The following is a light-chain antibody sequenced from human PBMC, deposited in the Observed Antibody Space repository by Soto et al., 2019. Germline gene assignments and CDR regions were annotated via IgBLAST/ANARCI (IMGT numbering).Light chain of an antibody. CDR1: SSNIGAGYD. J-gene: IGLJ1*01. Sequence: QLVLTQPPSVSGAPGQRVTISCTGGSSNIGAGYDVQWYQQLPGTAPRLLIYGNNNRPSGVPERFSGSNSGTSASLAISGLQADDELDYYCQSYDTGLGGYVFGTGTKLTVL. V-gene: IGLV1-40*01. CDR2: GNN. CDR3: QSYDTGLGGYV.